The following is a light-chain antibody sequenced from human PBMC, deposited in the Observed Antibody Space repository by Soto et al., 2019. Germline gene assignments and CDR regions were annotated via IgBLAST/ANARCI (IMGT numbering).Light chain of an antibody. CDR2: GNS. CDR1: SSNIGAGYD. J-gene: IGLJ1*01. V-gene: IGLV1-40*01. Sequence: SVVTQPPSVSGAPGQRGTISCTGSSSNIGAGYDVHWYQQLPGTAPKLLIYGNSNRPSGVPDRFSGSKSGTSASLAITGLQAEDEADYYCQSYDSSLSGSSYVFGTGTKVTVL. CDR3: QSYDSSLSGSSYV.